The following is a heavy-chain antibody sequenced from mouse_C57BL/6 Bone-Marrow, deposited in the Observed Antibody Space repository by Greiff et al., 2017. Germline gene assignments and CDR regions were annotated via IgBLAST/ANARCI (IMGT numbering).Heavy chain of an antibody. J-gene: IGHJ4*01. Sequence: EVQLVESGGDLVKPGGSLKLSCAASGFTFSSYGMSWVRQTPDKRLEWVATISSGGSYTYYPDSVKGRFTISRDNAKNTLYLQMSSLKSEDTAMYYCARWLLGAMDYWGQGTSVTVSS. CDR1: GFTFSSYG. CDR2: ISSGGSYT. V-gene: IGHV5-6*01. CDR3: ARWLLGAMDY. D-gene: IGHD2-3*01.